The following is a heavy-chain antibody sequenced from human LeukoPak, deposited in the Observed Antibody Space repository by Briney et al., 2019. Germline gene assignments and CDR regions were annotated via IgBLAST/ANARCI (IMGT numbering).Heavy chain of an antibody. D-gene: IGHD2-2*01. CDR3: AKDMRRTSCPDY. V-gene: IGHV3-30*18. Sequence: GGSLRLSCAASGFTFSSYGMDWVRQAPGKGLEWVAFISYDGSNKYYADSVKGRFTISRDNSKNTLYLQMNSLRAEDTAVYYCAKDMRRTSCPDYWGQGTLVTVSS. CDR1: GFTFSSYG. CDR2: ISYDGSNK. J-gene: IGHJ4*02.